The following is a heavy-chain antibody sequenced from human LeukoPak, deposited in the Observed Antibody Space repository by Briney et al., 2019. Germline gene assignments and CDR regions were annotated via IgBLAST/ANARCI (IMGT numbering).Heavy chain of an antibody. J-gene: IGHJ4*02. CDR3: ASPMGSSGWVSYDFDY. V-gene: IGHV4-59*01. CDR2: IYYSGST. Sequence: SETLSLTCTVSGGSISSYYWSWIRQPPGKGLEWIGYIYYSGSTNYNPSLKSRVTISVDTSKNQFSLKLSSVTAEDTAVYYCASPMGSSGWVSYDFDYWGQGTLVTVSS. CDR1: GGSISSYY. D-gene: IGHD6-19*01.